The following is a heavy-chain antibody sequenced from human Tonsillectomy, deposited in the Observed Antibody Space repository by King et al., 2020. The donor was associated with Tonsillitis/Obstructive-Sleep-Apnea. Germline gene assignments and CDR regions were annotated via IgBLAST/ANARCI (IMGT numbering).Heavy chain of an antibody. Sequence: QLVQSGGGLVQPGRSLRLSCAASGFTFDDYAMHWVRQAPGKGLEWVSGISWNSGSIGYADSVKGRFTISRDNAKNPLYLQMNSLRAEDTALYYCAKDEEYSSSANFDYWGQGTLVTVSS. CDR1: GFTFDDYA. CDR3: AKDEEYSSSANFDY. CDR2: ISWNSGSI. V-gene: IGHV3-9*01. J-gene: IGHJ4*02. D-gene: IGHD6-6*01.